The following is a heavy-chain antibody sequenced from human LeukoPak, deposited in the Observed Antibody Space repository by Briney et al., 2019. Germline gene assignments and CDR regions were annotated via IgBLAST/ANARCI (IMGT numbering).Heavy chain of an antibody. J-gene: IGHJ4*02. V-gene: IGHV1-18*01. CDR3: ARHTGALYDFWSGYIDY. D-gene: IGHD3-3*01. CDR1: GYTFTSCG. Sequence: GASVTVSCKSSGYTFTSCGFCWVRLPPAQGLEWMGWIRVYNGNTKYVQKFQGRVTMTTDTSTRTAYMELRSLRSDDTAADYCARHTGALYDFWSGYIDYWGQGTLVTVSS. CDR2: IRVYNGNT.